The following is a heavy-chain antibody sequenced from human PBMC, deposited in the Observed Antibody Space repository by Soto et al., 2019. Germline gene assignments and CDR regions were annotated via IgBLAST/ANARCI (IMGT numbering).Heavy chain of an antibody. D-gene: IGHD3-3*01. Sequence: GGSLRLSCAASGFTFSSYGMHWVRQAPGKGLEWVAVISYDGSNKYYADSVKGRFTISRDNSKNTLYLQMNSLRAEDTAVYYCAKDRRAGYDFWSGYLGGMEVWGQGTTVTVSS. J-gene: IGHJ6*02. CDR1: GFTFSSYG. V-gene: IGHV3-30*18. CDR3: AKDRRAGYDFWSGYLGGMEV. CDR2: ISYDGSNK.